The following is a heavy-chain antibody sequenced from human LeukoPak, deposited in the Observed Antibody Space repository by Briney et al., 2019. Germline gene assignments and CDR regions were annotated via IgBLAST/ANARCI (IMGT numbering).Heavy chain of an antibody. D-gene: IGHD6-13*01. CDR3: ARDWSGRTAAAGTKYFQH. CDR2: IIPIFGTA. CDR1: GYTFTGYY. V-gene: IGHV1-69*13. J-gene: IGHJ1*01. Sequence: VALVKVSCKASGYTFTGYYMHWVRQAPGQGLEWMGGIIPIFGTANYAQKFQGRVTITADESTSTAYMELSSLRSEDTAVYYCARDWSGRTAAAGTKYFQHWGQGTLVTVSS.